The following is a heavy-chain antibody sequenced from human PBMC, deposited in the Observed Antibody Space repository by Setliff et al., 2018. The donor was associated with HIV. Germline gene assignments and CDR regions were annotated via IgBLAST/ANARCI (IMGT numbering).Heavy chain of an antibody. J-gene: IGHJ4*02. CDR2: IYYSGST. Sequence: SETLSLTCTVSGYSISSGYYWGWIRQPPGKGLEWIGSIYYSGSTNYNPSLKSRVTLSVDTSKNQFSLKMNSVTAADTAVYYCARSSSVASDYWGPGTLVTVSS. CDR3: ARSSSVASDY. D-gene: IGHD6-19*01. CDR1: GYSISSGYY. V-gene: IGHV4-38-2*02.